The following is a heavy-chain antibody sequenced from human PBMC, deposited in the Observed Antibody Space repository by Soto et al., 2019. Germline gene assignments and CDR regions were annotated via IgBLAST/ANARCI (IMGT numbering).Heavy chain of an antibody. J-gene: IGHJ6*02. CDR1: GGSISSGGYY. D-gene: IGHD3-10*01. CDR2: IYYSGST. V-gene: IGHV4-31*03. CDR3: ARDRITMVRGVIIPYYYGMDV. Sequence: PSETLSLTCTVSGGSISSGGYYWSWIRQHPGKGLEWIGYIYYSGSTYYNPSLKSRVTISVDTSKNQFSLKLSSVTAADTAVYYCARDRITMVRGVIIPYYYGMDVWGQGTTVTSP.